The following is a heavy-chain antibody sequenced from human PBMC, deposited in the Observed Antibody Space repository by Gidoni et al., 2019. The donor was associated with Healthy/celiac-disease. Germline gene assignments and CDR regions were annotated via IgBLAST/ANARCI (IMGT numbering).Heavy chain of an antibody. V-gene: IGHV1-3*01. CDR3: ARLLWFGEYTDY. CDR1: GYTFTSYA. Sequence: QVQLVQSGAEVKTPGASVKVSCKASGYTFTSYAMHWVRQAPGQRLEWMGWINAGNGNTKYSQKFQGRVTITRDTSASTAYMELSSLRSEDTAVYYCARLLWFGEYTDYWGQGTLVTVSS. D-gene: IGHD3-10*01. J-gene: IGHJ4*02. CDR2: INAGNGNT.